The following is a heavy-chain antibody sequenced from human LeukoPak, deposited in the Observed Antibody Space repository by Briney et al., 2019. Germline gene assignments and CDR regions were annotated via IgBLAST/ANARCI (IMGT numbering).Heavy chain of an antibody. CDR2: IYYSGST. V-gene: IGHV4-39*01. CDR1: GGSISSSSYY. J-gene: IGHJ4*02. D-gene: IGHD3-10*02. Sequence: SETLSLTCTVSGGSISSSSYYWGWIRQPPGKGLEWIGSIYYSGSTYYNPSLKSRVTISVDTSKNQFSLKLSSVTAADTAVYYCARSTGSTMFIDYWGQGTLVTVSS. CDR3: ARSTGSTMFIDY.